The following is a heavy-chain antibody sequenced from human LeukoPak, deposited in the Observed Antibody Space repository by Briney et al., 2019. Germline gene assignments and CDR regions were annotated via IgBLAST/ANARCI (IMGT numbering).Heavy chain of an antibody. CDR3: ARHNSGSSDFDY. CDR1: GGSISSSSYS. V-gene: IGHV4-39*01. Sequence: PSETLSLTCTVSGGSISSSSYSWGWIRQPPGEGLEWIGSIYYSGSTYYNPSLKSRVTISVDTSKNQFSLKLSSVTAADTAVYYCARHNSGSSDFDYGGQGTLVTVSS. D-gene: IGHD1-26*01. J-gene: IGHJ4*02. CDR2: IYYSGST.